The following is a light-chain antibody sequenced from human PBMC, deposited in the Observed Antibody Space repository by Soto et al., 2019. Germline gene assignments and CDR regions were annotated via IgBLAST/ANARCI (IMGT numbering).Light chain of an antibody. CDR1: QSVTTF. Sequence: DIQMTQSPSSLSASVGHRVTITCRTSQSVTTFLNWYQQKPGEAPKLLIYRASTVQNGVPSRFTGSGYGADFALTISSLQPEDFATYYCQQSYNSPRTFGQGTKV. V-gene: IGKV1-39*01. J-gene: IGKJ1*01. CDR2: RAS. CDR3: QQSYNSPRT.